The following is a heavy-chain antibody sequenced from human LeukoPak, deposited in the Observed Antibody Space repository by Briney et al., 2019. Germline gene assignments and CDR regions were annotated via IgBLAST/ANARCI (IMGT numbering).Heavy chain of an antibody. D-gene: IGHD2-15*01. V-gene: IGHV3-7*01. CDR3: ARDFGGSCYPDCDVFDY. CDR1: GFIFSRAW. Sequence: GGSLRLSCAASGFIFSRAWMSWIRQAPGKGLEWVANIKQDGSEEYYVDSVKGRFTISRDNAKNSLYLQMNSLRAEDTAVYYCARDFGGSCYPDCDVFDYWGQGTLVTVSS. CDR2: IKQDGSEE. J-gene: IGHJ4*02.